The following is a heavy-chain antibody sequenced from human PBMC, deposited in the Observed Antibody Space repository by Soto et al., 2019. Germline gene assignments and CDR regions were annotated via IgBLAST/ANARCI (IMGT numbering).Heavy chain of an antibody. J-gene: IGHJ6*02. CDR1: GGTFSSYA. V-gene: IGHV1-69*13. CDR3: ARPRDNXSSTSCPRLYYYYGMDV. CDR2: IIPIFGTA. Sequence: GASVKVSCKASGGTFSSYAISWVRQAPGQGLEWMGGIIPIFGTANYAQKFQGRVTITADESTSTAYMELSSLRSEDTAVYYCARPRDNXSSTSCPRLYYYYGMDVWGQGTTVTVSS. D-gene: IGHD2-2*01.